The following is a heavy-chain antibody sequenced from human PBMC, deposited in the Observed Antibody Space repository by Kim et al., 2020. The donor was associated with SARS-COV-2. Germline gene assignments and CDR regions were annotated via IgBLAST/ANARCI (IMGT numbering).Heavy chain of an antibody. D-gene: IGHD3-16*01. J-gene: IGHJ5*02. Sequence: ASVKVSCEASGYTFTSYAMNWVRQAPGQGLEWMGWINTYTGNPTYVQGFTGRFVFSLDTSVSTAYLQISNLKTDDTAVYYCARGGHVNFDTRGQGTLVTV. V-gene: IGHV7-4-1*02. CDR2: INTYTGNP. CDR3: ARGGHVNFDT. CDR1: GYTFTSYA.